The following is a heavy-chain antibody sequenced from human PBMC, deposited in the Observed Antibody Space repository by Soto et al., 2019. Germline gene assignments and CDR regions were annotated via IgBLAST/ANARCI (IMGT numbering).Heavy chain of an antibody. V-gene: IGHV3-11*03. CDR3: AANWNFGLNF. J-gene: IGHJ4*02. CDR1: GFDFSDFH. CDR2: ISSSLGHT. Sequence: GGSLRLSCVASGFDFSDFHISWVRQAPGKGLEWISYISSSLGHTDYAESVKGRFTISRDNAKSSVFLEMSDLRSADTAVYYCAANWNFGLNFWGQGTLVTVYS. D-gene: IGHD1-1*01.